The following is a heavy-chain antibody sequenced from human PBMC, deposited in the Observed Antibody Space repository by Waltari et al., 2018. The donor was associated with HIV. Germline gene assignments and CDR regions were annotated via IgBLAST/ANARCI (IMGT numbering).Heavy chain of an antibody. CDR2: IRYDGSNK. Sequence: QVQLVESGGGVVQPGGSLRLSCAASGFTFSSYGMHLVRQAPGKGLEWVAFIRYDGSNKYYADSVKGRFTISRDNSKNTLYLQMNSLRAEDTAVYYCASEQWLENDYWGQGTLVTVSS. D-gene: IGHD6-19*01. CDR1: GFTFSSYG. V-gene: IGHV3-30*02. CDR3: ASEQWLENDY. J-gene: IGHJ4*02.